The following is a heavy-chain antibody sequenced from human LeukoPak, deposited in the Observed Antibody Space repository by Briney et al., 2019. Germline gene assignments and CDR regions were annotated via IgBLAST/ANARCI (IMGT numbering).Heavy chain of an antibody. D-gene: IGHD6-13*01. CDR2: IYRIGNT. Sequence: SETLSLTCSVSGDSISSDYWSWIRQPPGKGLEWIGYIYRIGNTDYNPSLKSRVTISLDTSKNQFSLKLSSVTAADTAVYYCARDRIAATGENWFDPWGQGTLVTVSS. J-gene: IGHJ5*02. V-gene: IGHV4-59*12. CDR3: ARDRIAATGENWFDP. CDR1: GDSISSDY.